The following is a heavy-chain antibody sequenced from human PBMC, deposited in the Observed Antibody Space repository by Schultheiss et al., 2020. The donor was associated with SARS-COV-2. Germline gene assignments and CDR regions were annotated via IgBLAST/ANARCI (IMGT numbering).Heavy chain of an antibody. D-gene: IGHD6-6*01. Sequence: GGSLRLSCAASGFTFSSYGMHWVRQAPGKGLEWVSYISSSSSYTNYADSVKGRFTISRDNAKNSLYLQMNSLRAEDTAVYYCARGGDSSSSTVYFWGQGTLVTVSS. CDR2: ISSSSSYT. J-gene: IGHJ4*02. V-gene: IGHV3-21*05. CDR3: ARGGDSSSSTVYF. CDR1: GFTFSSYG.